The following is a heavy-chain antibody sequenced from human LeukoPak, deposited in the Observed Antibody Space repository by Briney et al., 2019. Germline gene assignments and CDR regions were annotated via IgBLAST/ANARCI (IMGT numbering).Heavy chain of an antibody. CDR2: VYSNDDT. D-gene: IGHD2-21*02. V-gene: IGHV3-53*01. CDR1: GFIVSSKY. J-gene: IGHJ6*02. CDR3: GSSTVHYCNYGMDV. Sequence: SGGSLRLSCAASGFIVSSKYMSWVRQAPGKGLEWVSTVYSNDDTYYADPVKGRFSISRDKSKNTLYLQMNSLRAEDTAVYYCGSSTVHYCNYGMDVWGQGATVTVSS.